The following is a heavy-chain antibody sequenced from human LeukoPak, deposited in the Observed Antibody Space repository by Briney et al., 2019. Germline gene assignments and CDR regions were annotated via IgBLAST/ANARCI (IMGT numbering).Heavy chain of an antibody. CDR3: ARDLGYCSSTSCFPFDY. Sequence: ASVTVSCKASVYTFTVYYMHWVRQAPGQGLGWMGWINPNSGGTNYAQKFQGRVTMTRDTSISTAYMELSRLRSDDTAVYYCARDLGYCSSTSCFPFDYWGQGTLVTVSS. J-gene: IGHJ4*02. CDR1: VYTFTVYY. V-gene: IGHV1-2*02. CDR2: INPNSGGT. D-gene: IGHD2-2*01.